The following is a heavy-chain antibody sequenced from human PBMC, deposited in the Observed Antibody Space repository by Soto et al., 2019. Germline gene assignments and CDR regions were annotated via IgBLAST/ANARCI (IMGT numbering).Heavy chain of an antibody. Sequence: QVQLQESGPGLVKPSETLSLTSTVSGGSISSYYWSWIRQPPGKGLEWIGYIYYSGSTNYNPSLKCRVTISVDTSMHQFSLTLSSVTAADTAVYYCARGYPAPALFDYWGQGTLVSVSS. V-gene: IGHV4-59*01. CDR2: IYYSGST. CDR1: GGSISSYY. D-gene: IGHD3-16*02. J-gene: IGHJ4*02. CDR3: ARGYPAPALFDY.